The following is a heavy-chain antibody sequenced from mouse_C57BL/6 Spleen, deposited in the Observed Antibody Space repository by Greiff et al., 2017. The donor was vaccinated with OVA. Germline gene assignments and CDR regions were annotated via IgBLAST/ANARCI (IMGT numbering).Heavy chain of an antibody. Sequence: EVQGVESGGGLVKPGGSLKLSCAASGFTFSSYAMSWVRQTPEKRLEWVATISDGGSYTYYPDNVKGRFTIARDNAKNNLYLQMSHLKSEDTAMYYCARESSSFAYWGQGTLVTVSA. D-gene: IGHD1-1*01. V-gene: IGHV5-4*01. J-gene: IGHJ3*01. CDR1: GFTFSSYA. CDR2: ISDGGSYT. CDR3: ARESSSFAY.